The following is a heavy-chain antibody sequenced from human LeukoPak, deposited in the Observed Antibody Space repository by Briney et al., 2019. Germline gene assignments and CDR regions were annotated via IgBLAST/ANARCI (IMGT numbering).Heavy chain of an antibody. V-gene: IGHV3-23*01. CDR3: AKVAGYSYVGVYYFDY. CDR2: ISGSGGST. J-gene: IGHJ4*02. Sequence: GGSLRLSCAASGFTFSSYAMHWVRQAPGKGLEWVSAISGSGGSTYYADSVKGRFTISRDNSKNTLYLQMNSLRAEDTAVYYCAKVAGYSYVGVYYFDYWGQGTLVTVSS. CDR1: GFTFSSYA. D-gene: IGHD5-18*01.